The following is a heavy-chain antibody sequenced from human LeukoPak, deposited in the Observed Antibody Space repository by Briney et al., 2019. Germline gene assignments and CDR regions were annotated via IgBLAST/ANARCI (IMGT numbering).Heavy chain of an antibody. D-gene: IGHD5-12*01. Sequence: ASVKVSCKASGYTFTSYGLSWVRQAPGQGLEWMGWISAYNGNTYYAQKLQGRVTLTTDTSTSTAYMELRSLTSDDTAVYYCARSGRGTYYYFDLWGLGTLVTVSS. CDR1: GYTFTSYG. CDR3: ARSGRGTYYYFDL. J-gene: IGHJ4*02. V-gene: IGHV1-18*01. CDR2: ISAYNGNT.